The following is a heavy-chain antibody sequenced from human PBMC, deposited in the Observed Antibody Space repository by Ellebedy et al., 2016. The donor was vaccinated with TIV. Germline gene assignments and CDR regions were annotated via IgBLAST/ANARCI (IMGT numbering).Heavy chain of an antibody. Sequence: SETLSLXXSVSGGPISRYSWTWIRQPLGKGLEWIGYIFYSGDTKYNPSLESRVTMSVDTSKNQFSLTLRSVTAADTAVYYCVRFDYDVEGYYGLDVWGRGTTVTVSS. J-gene: IGHJ6*02. D-gene: IGHD3-16*01. CDR3: VRFDYDVEGYYGLDV. CDR2: IFYSGDT. CDR1: GGPISRYS. V-gene: IGHV4-59*01.